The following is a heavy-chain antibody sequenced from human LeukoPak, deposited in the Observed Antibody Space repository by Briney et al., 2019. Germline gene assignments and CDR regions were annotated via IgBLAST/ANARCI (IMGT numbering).Heavy chain of an antibody. J-gene: IGHJ6*02. Sequence: ASVKVSCKVSGYTLTELSMHWVRQAPGKGLAWMGGFDPEDGETTYAQKFQGRVTMTEDTSTDTAYMELSSLRSEDTAVYYCASYGLQSGMDVWGQGTTVTVSS. CDR2: FDPEDGET. CDR3: ASYGLQSGMDV. CDR1: GYTLTELS. D-gene: IGHD4-11*01. V-gene: IGHV1-24*01.